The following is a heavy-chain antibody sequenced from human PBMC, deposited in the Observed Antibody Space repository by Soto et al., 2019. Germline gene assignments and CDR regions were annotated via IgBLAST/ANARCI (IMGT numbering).Heavy chain of an antibody. CDR2: ISYDGSNK. Sequence: LRLSCAASGFTFSSYGMHWVRQAPGKGLEWVAVISYDGSNKYYADSVKGRFTISRDNSKNTLYLQMNSLRAEDTAVYYCAKGNYDSSGYPRPFDYWGQGTLVTVSS. CDR1: GFTFSSYG. J-gene: IGHJ4*02. D-gene: IGHD3-22*01. CDR3: AKGNYDSSGYPRPFDY. V-gene: IGHV3-30*18.